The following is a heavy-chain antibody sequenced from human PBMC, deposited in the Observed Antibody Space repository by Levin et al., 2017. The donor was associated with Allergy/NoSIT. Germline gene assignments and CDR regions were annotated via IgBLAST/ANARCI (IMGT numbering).Heavy chain of an antibody. Sequence: GESLKISCAASGFTFSSYAMHWVRQAPGKGLEWVAVISYDGSNKYYADSVKGRFTISRDNSKNTLYLQMNSLRAEDTAVYYCARDTGDGYLLLDYWGQGTLVTVSS. CDR1: GFTFSSYA. J-gene: IGHJ4*02. V-gene: IGHV3-30-3*01. D-gene: IGHD5-24*01. CDR2: ISYDGSNK. CDR3: ARDTGDGYLLLDY.